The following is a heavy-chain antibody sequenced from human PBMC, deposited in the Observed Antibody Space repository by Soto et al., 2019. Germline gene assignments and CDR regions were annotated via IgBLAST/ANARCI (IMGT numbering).Heavy chain of an antibody. CDR2: IVVGSGNT. Sequence: WASVKVSCKASGFTSSRSAVQWEREDRGHGHEWIGWIVVGSGNTNYAQKFEERVTITRDLSTSTAYMELSSLRSEDTAVYYCAADRQQNHFRSGYFRLDSWGQGTLVTVSS. V-gene: IGHV1-58*01. CDR1: GFTSSRSA. J-gene: IGHJ5*01. D-gene: IGHD3-3*01. CDR3: AADRQQNHFRSGYFRLDS.